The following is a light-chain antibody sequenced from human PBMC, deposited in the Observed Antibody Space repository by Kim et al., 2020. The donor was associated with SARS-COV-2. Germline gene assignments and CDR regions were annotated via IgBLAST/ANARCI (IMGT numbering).Light chain of an antibody. V-gene: IGLV2-8*01. Sequence: QSAPTQPPSASGSPGQSVTISCTGTSSDVGGYKYVSWYQQYPGKAPKLMIYEVSKRPSGVPERFSGSKSGNTASLTVTGLQAEDEADYYCSSYAGSNTYVFGTGTKVTVL. CDR1: SSDVGGYKY. CDR3: SSYAGSNTYV. CDR2: EVS. J-gene: IGLJ1*01.